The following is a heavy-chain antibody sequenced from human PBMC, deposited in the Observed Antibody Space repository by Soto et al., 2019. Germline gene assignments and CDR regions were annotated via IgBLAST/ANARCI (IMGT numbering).Heavy chain of an antibody. CDR1: GGTFSSYA. D-gene: IGHD2-21*02. Sequence: GASVKVSCKASGGTFSSYAISWVRQAPGQGLEWMGGIIPIFGTANYAQKFQGRVTITADKSTSTAYMELSSLRSEDTAVYYCARGAECGADCDEDYWGQGTLGNGSS. CDR3: ARGAECGADCDEDY. J-gene: IGHJ4*02. CDR2: IIPIFGTA. V-gene: IGHV1-69*06.